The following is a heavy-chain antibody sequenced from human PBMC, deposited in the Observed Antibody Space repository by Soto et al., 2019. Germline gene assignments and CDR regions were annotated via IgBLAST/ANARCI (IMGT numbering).Heavy chain of an antibody. CDR3: ARDRGMYYDFWSGPHYYMDV. J-gene: IGHJ6*03. CDR2: IYYSGST. V-gene: IGHV4-59*01. Sequence: PSEPLSLTCTVSGGSISSYYWSWIRQPPGKGLEWIGYIYYSGSTNYNPSLKSRVTISVDTSKNQFSLKLSSVTAADTAVYYCARDRGMYYDFWSGPHYYMDVWGKGTTVTVSS. D-gene: IGHD3-3*01. CDR1: GGSISSYY.